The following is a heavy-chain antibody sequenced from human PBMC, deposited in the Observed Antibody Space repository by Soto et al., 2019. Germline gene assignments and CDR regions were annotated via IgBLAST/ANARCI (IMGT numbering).Heavy chain of an antibody. CDR1: GFTFSSYW. J-gene: IGHJ4*02. CDR3: VRTSLVVAAATREDY. Sequence: EVQLVESGGGLVQPGGSLRLSCAASGFTFSSYWMHWVRQAPGKGLVWGSRINSDGSSTSYADSVKRRLTISRDNAKNTVYLQMNSLRAEDTAVYYCVRTSLVVAAATREDYWGQGTLVTVSS. CDR2: INSDGSST. D-gene: IGHD2-15*01. V-gene: IGHV3-74*01.